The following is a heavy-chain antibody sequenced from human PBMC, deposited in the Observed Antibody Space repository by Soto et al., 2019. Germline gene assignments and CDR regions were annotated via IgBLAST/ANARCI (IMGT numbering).Heavy chain of an antibody. Sequence: GASVKVSCKASGGTFSSYAISWVRQAPGQGLEWMGGIIPISGTANYAQKFQGRVTITADESTSTAYMELSSLRSEDTAVYYCARVGGWLQFDSDYYYGMDVWGQGTTVTVSS. CDR2: IIPISGTA. CDR3: ARVGGWLQFDSDYYYGMDV. CDR1: GGTFSSYA. D-gene: IGHD5-12*01. J-gene: IGHJ6*02. V-gene: IGHV1-69*13.